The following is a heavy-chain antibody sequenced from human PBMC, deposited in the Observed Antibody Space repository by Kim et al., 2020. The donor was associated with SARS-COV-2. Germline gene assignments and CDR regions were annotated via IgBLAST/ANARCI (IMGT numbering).Heavy chain of an antibody. CDR2: IYYSGTT. D-gene: IGHD2-15*01. CDR1: GGSIRDSDFY. J-gene: IGHJ5*02. Sequence: SETLSLTCIVSGGSIRDSDFYWGWIRQSPGKGLEWIGRIYYSGTTYYNLSLKSRVTISVDTSKNHFSLKLRSVTPADTAVYYCARIHFDKLLLDPWGQGTLVTVSS. CDR3: ARIHFDKLLLDP. V-gene: IGHV4-39*02.